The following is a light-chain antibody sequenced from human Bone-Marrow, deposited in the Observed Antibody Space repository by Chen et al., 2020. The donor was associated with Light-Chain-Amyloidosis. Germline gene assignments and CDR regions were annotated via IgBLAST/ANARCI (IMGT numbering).Light chain of an antibody. V-gene: IGLV3-21*02. CDR1: NIGSTS. CDR2: DDS. Sequence: SYVLTQPSSVSVAPGQTATIACGGNNIGSTSVHWYQQTPGHAPLLVVYDDSDRPSGIPERLSGSNSVNTATLTISRVEAGDEADYYCQVWDRSSDRPVFGGGTKLTVL. CDR3: QVWDRSSDRPV. J-gene: IGLJ3*02.